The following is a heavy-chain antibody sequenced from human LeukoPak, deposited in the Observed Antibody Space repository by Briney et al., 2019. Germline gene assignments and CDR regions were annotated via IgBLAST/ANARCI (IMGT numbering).Heavy chain of an antibody. J-gene: IGHJ4*02. CDR1: GFTFSNYA. V-gene: IGHV3-23*01. CDR2: IVASGDST. Sequence: PGGSLRLSCAASGFTFSNYAMSWVRQAPGEGLESVSTIVASGDSTYFANSVKGRFTISRDNSEISLYLQMNSLRAEDTAVYYCAKDSYQFAARNFDFWGQGALVTVSS. D-gene: IGHD6-6*01. CDR3: AKDSYQFAARNFDF.